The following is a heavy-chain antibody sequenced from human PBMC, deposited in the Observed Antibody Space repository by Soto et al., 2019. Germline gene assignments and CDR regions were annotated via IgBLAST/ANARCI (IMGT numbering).Heavy chain of an antibody. V-gene: IGHV1-3*05. Sequence: QVQLVQSGAEEKKPGASVKVSCKASGYTFTNYAMHWVRQAPGQRLEWMGWINAGNGNTKYSQKFQGRVTITRDTSASTAYMELSSLRSDDTAVYYCARVVGALGHWFDPWGQGTLVTVSS. CDR3: ARVVGALGHWFDP. CDR1: GYTFTNYA. J-gene: IGHJ5*02. D-gene: IGHD1-26*01. CDR2: INAGNGNT.